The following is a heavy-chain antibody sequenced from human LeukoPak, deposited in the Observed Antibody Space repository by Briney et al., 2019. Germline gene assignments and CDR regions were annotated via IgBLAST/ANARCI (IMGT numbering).Heavy chain of an antibody. Sequence: SETLSLTCTVSGGSISSGDYYWSWIRQPPGKGLEWIGYIYYSGSTYYNPSLKSRVTISVDTSKNQFSLKLSSVTAADSAVYYYASYGSGSSLDYWGQGTLVTVSS. CDR3: ASYGSGSSLDY. CDR1: GGSISSGDYY. D-gene: IGHD3-10*01. CDR2: IYYSGST. J-gene: IGHJ4*02. V-gene: IGHV4-30-4*01.